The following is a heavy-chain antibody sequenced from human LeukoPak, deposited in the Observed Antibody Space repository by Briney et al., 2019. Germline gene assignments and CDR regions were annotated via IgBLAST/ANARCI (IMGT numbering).Heavy chain of an antibody. D-gene: IGHD4-17*01. Sequence: ASVKVSCKASGYTFTSYGISWVRQAPGQGLEWMGWISAYNGNTNYAQKFQGRVTMTRDTSISTAYMELSRLRSDDTAVYYCARSTVTTFMNYWGQGTLVTVSS. CDR3: ARSTVTTFMNY. CDR1: GYTFTSYG. V-gene: IGHV1-18*01. J-gene: IGHJ4*02. CDR2: ISAYNGNT.